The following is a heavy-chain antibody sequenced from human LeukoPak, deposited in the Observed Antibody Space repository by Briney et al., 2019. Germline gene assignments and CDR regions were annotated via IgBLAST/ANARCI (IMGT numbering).Heavy chain of an antibody. CDR3: ARFSPDSGYDRYCYGMDV. CDR1: GGSISSYY. J-gene: IGHJ6*02. V-gene: IGHV4-59*01. D-gene: IGHD5-12*01. Sequence: SETLSLTCTVSGGSISSYYWSWIRQSPGKGLEWIGYIYYSGSTNYNPSLKSRVTISVDTSKNQFSLKLSSVTTADTAVYYCARFSPDSGYDRYCYGMDVWGQGTTVTVSS. CDR2: IYYSGST.